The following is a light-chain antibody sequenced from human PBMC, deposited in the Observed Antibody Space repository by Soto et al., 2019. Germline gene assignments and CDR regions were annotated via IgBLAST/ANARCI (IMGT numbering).Light chain of an antibody. Sequence: DIQMTQSPPSLSASVGDTVTITCRASQSISSYLNWYQVRPGKAPTLLIYASFSLDGGISSRFRGSGAGTDFTLTIRNLQPEDSATYFCQQTYSAPPTFGAGTKVEI. CDR1: QSISSY. CDR3: QQTYSAPPT. V-gene: IGKV1-39*01. CDR2: ASF. J-gene: IGKJ4*01.